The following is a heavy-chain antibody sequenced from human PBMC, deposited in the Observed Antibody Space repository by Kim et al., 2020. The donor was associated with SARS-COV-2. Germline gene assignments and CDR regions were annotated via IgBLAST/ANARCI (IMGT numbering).Heavy chain of an antibody. D-gene: IGHD3-10*01. Sequence: SETLSLTCAVYGGSFSGYYWSWIRQPPGKGLEWIWEINHSGSTNYNPSLKSRVTISVDTSKNQFSLKLSSVTAADTAVYYCSRGGRLGELLFADAFDIWGQGTMVTVSS. CDR1: GGSFSGYY. V-gene: IGHV4-34*01. J-gene: IGHJ3*02. CDR2: INHSGST. CDR3: SRGGRLGELLFADAFDI.